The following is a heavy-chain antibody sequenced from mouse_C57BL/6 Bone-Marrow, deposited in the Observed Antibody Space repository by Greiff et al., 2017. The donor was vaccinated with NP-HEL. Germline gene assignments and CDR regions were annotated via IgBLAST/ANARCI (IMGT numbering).Heavy chain of an antibody. Sequence: QVQLQLSGAELVRPGASVTLSCKASGYTFTDYEMHWVKQTPVHGLEWIGAIDPETGGTAYNQKFKGKAILTADKSSSTAYMELRSLTSEDSAVYYCTRDRYYYGSSYGYFDVWGTGTTVTVSS. CDR1: GYTFTDYE. V-gene: IGHV1-15*01. CDR2: IDPETGGT. CDR3: TRDRYYYGSSYGYFDV. J-gene: IGHJ1*03. D-gene: IGHD1-1*01.